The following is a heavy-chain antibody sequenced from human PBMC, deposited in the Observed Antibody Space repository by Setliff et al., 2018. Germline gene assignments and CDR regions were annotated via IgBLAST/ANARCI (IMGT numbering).Heavy chain of an antibody. Sequence: SETLSLTCTVSGGSISSSSYYWGWIRQPPGKGLEWIGSIYYSGSTYYNPSLKSRVTISVDTSKNQFSLKLSSVTAADTAVYYCARRKLMDVWGQGTTVTVSS. CDR1: GGSISSSSYY. J-gene: IGHJ6*02. V-gene: IGHV4-39*01. CDR3: ARRKLMDV. CDR2: IYYSGST.